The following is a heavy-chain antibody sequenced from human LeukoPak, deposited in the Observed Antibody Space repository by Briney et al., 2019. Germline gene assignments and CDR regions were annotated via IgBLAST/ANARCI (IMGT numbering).Heavy chain of an antibody. V-gene: IGHV3-48*01. CDR1: GFTFSTYS. CDR3: ARERIAARRAFDY. CDR2: ISSISSII. D-gene: IGHD6-6*01. Sequence: PGGSLRLSCAASGFTFSTYSMSWVRQAQGQGLEWVSYISSISSIIYYADSVKGRFTISRDNSKNTLYLQMNSLRAEDTAVYYCARERIAARRAFDYWGQGTLVTVSS. J-gene: IGHJ4*02.